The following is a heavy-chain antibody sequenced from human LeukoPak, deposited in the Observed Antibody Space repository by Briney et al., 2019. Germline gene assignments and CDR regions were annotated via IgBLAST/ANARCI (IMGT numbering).Heavy chain of an antibody. CDR1: GYTFTSYG. CDR3: ARDIDSSGYSQRFDY. J-gene: IGHJ4*02. D-gene: IGHD3-22*01. CDR2: ISAYNGNT. Sequence: ASVKVSCKASGYTFTSYGISWVRQAPGQGLEWMGWISAYNGNTNYAQKLQGRVTMTTDTSTSTAYMALRSLRSDDTAVYYCARDIDSSGYSQRFDYWGQGTLVTVSS. V-gene: IGHV1-18*01.